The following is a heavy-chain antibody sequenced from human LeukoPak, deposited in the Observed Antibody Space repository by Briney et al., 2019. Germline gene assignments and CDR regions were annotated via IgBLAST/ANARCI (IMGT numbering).Heavy chain of an antibody. CDR3: ARGGIYSQGFDY. V-gene: IGHV3-21*01. CDR2: ISTTSDYI. D-gene: IGHD6-13*01. CDR1: GFTFSGYS. Sequence: GGSLRLSCEASGFTFSGYSMNWVRQAPGKGLEWVSSISTTSDYIHYADSLKGRVAISRDNAKNSLYLQMNSLRAEDTAVYYCARGGIYSQGFDYWGQGSLVTVSS. J-gene: IGHJ4*02.